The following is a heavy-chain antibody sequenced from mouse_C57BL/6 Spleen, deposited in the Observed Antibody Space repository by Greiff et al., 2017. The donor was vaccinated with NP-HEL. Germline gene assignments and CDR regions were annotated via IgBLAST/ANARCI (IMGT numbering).Heavy chain of an antibody. CDR2: IYPGDGDT. CDR3: ARKGNYYGSSYWYFDV. Sequence: QVQLQQSGPELVKPGASVKISCKASGYAFSSSWMNWVKQRPGKGLEWIGRIYPGDGDTNYNGKFMGKATLTADKSSSTAYMQLSSLTSEDSAVYFCARKGNYYGSSYWYFDVWGTGTTVTVSS. J-gene: IGHJ1*03. D-gene: IGHD1-1*01. V-gene: IGHV1-82*01. CDR1: GYAFSSSW.